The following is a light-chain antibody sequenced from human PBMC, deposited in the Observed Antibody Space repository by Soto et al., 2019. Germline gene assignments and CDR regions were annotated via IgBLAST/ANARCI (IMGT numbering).Light chain of an antibody. CDR3: QQRSNWPLT. J-gene: IGKJ4*01. CDR1: QSVSSY. Sequence: EIVLTQSPATLSLSPGERATLSCRASQSVSSYLAWYQQTPGQAPRLLIYDASNRATGIPARFSGSGSGTDFTLTISSLESEDFAVYYCQQRSNWPLTFGGGTKVEIK. V-gene: IGKV3-11*01. CDR2: DAS.